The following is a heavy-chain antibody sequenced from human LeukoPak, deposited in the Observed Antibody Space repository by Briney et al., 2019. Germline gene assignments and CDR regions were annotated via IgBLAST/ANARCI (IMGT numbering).Heavy chain of an antibody. D-gene: IGHD3-10*01. CDR3: ARDDQKITMVRGPRDYYYYMDV. J-gene: IGHJ6*03. CDR1: GGTFSSYA. V-gene: IGHV1-69*13. Sequence: SVKVSCKASGGTFSSYAISWVRQAPGQGLEWMGGIIPIFGTANYAQKFQGRVTITADESTSTAYMELSSLRSEDTAVYYCARDDQKITMVRGPRDYYYYMDVWGKGTTVTIPS. CDR2: IIPIFGTA.